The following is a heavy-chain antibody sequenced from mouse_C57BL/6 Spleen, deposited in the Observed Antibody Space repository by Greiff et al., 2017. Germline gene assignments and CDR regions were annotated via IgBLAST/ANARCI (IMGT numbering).Heavy chain of an antibody. CDR1: GFTFSDYY. V-gene: IGHV5-16*01. CDR3: ARSGDGYYPFAY. CDR2: INNDGSST. Sequence: EVQVVESEGGLVQPGSSLKLSCTASGFTFSDYYMAWVRQVPEKGLEWVANINNDGSSTYEMYSLKSRFIISRDNAKNILYLQMSRLKAEDTATYCWARSGDGYYPFAYWGQGTLVTVSA. J-gene: IGHJ3*01. D-gene: IGHD2-3*01.